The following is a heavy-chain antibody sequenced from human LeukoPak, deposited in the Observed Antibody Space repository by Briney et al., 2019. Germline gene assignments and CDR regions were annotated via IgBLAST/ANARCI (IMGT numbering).Heavy chain of an antibody. CDR2: IKSKTDGGTT. J-gene: IGHJ5*02. CDR1: GFTFSNAW. V-gene: IGHV3-15*01. D-gene: IGHD1-26*01. CDR3: TTGPREVNWFDP. Sequence: GGSLGLSCAASGFTFSNAWMSWVRQAPGKGLEWVGRIKSKTDGGTTDYAAPVKGRFTISRDDSKNTLYLQMNSLKTEDTAVYYCTTGPREVNWFDPWGQGTLVTVSS.